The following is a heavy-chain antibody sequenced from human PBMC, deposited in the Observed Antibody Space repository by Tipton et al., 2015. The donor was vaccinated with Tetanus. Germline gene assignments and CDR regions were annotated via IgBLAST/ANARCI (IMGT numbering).Heavy chain of an antibody. CDR2: IYYSGST. CDR3: ARGMVSWGIFPY. CDR1: GGSISGYY. J-gene: IGHJ4*02. Sequence: LRLSCTVSGGSISGYYWSWIRQPPGKGLEWIGYIYYSGSTNYNPSLKSRVTISVDTSKNQFSLKLSSVTAADTAVYYCARGMVSWGIFPYWGQGTLVTVSS. D-gene: IGHD2-8*01. V-gene: IGHV4-59*01.